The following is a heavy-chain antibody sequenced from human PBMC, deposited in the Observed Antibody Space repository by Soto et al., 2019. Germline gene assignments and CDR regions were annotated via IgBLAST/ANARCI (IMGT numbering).Heavy chain of an antibody. J-gene: IGHJ4*02. CDR3: ARLARIVVEC. D-gene: IGHD3-22*01. CDR2: IYYSGST. V-gene: IGHV4-30-4*01. Sequence: PSETLSLTCTVSGGSISRGDYYWSWIRQPPGKGLEWIGYIYYSGSTYYNPSLKSRVTISVDTSKNQFSLKLSSVTAADTAVYYCARLARIVVECWGQGTLVTVAS. CDR1: GGSISRGDYY.